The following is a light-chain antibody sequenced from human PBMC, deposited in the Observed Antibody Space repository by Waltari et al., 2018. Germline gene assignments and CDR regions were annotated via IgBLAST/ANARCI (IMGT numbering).Light chain of an antibody. CDR3: QSYDTSLSVV. J-gene: IGLJ2*01. CDR1: GSNIGAGYA. Sequence: QSVLTQPPSVSGAPGQRVPIPCTGSGSNIGAGYAVNWYRQLPGKAPTLLIYGTNTRPLGVPDRFFGSQSGTSASLAIVGLQADDEADYYCQSYDTSLSVVFGGGTKLTVL. CDR2: GTN. V-gene: IGLV1-40*01.